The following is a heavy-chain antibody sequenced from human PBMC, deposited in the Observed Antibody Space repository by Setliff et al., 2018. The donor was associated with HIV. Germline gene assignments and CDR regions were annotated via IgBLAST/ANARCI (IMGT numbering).Heavy chain of an antibody. Sequence: SETLSLTCSVSGFSISSDYYWNWVRQPPGQGLEWIGSIYHSGKTYSNPSLKSRVTVSVDTSMNQFSLNLNSVTATDTAVYYCARRSGWSLDYWGQGTLVTVSS. CDR3: ARRSGWSLDY. D-gene: IGHD6-19*01. CDR2: IYHSGKT. CDR1: GFSISSDYY. J-gene: IGHJ4*02. V-gene: IGHV4-38-2*02.